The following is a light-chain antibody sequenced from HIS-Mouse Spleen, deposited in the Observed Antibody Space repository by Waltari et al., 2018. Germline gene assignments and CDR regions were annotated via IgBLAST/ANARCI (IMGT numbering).Light chain of an antibody. CDR3: YSTDSSGNHSWV. J-gene: IGLJ3*02. CDR2: EDS. V-gene: IGLV3-10*01. CDR1: ALPKKY. Sequence: SYELTQPPSVSVSPGQTARITCSGDALPKKYAYWYQPKSGQAPVLVIYEDSKRPSGIPERFSGSSSGTMATLTISGAQVEDEADYYCYSTDSSGNHSWVFGGGTKLTVL.